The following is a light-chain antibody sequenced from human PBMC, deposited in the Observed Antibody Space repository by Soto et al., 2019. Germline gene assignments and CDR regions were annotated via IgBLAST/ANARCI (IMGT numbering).Light chain of an antibody. Sequence: IQMTQSPLSLSSSVGDRVTIACRASQDIGKDLGWYQQKPGEPPELLISVASSLESGVPSSFSGSGFGSYFNLTISNLHPEDFATYYCLQDYNYPRTFGQGTKVEL. V-gene: IGKV1-6*01. CDR1: QDIGKD. CDR3: LQDYNYPRT. J-gene: IGKJ1*01. CDR2: VAS.